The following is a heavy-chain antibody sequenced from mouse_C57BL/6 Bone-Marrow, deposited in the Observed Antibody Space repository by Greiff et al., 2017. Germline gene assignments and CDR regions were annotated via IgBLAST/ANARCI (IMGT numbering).Heavy chain of an antibody. J-gene: IGHJ3*01. D-gene: IGHD3-2*02. V-gene: IGHV1-81*01. CDR2: IDPRSGNT. Sequence: QVQLQQSGAELARPGASVMLSCKAPGYTFTSYGINWVKQRTGQGLEWIGEIDPRSGNTYYNEKFKGKATLTADKSSSTAYMELRRLTSEDSAVYFCARTAQEGFAYWGQGTLVTVSA. CDR1: GYTFTSYG. CDR3: ARTAQEGFAY.